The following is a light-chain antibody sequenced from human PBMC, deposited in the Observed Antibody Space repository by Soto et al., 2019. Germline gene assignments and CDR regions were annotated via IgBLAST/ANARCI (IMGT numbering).Light chain of an antibody. V-gene: IGKV1-33*01. Sequence: DIQMTQSPSSLSASVGDRVTITCQASQDMSNYLNWYQQKPGKAPKLLIYDASNLETGVPSRFSGSGSGTDFTFTISSLQPEDIATYYCQQYDNPPFTFGGGTKVEIK. J-gene: IGKJ4*01. CDR1: QDMSNY. CDR3: QQYDNPPFT. CDR2: DAS.